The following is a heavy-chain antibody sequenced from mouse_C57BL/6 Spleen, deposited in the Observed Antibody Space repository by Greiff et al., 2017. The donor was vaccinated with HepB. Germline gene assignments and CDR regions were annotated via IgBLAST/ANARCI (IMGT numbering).Heavy chain of an antibody. V-gene: IGHV1-7*01. CDR2: INPSSGYT. J-gene: IGHJ4*01. Sequence: QVQLQQSGAELAKPGASVKLSCKASGYTFTSYWMHWVKQRPGQGLEWIGYINPSSGYTKYNHKFKDKATLTADKSSSTAYMQLSSLTYEDSAVYYCASHLTGDAMDYWGQGTSVTVSS. CDR1: GYTFTSYW. CDR3: ASHLTGDAMDY.